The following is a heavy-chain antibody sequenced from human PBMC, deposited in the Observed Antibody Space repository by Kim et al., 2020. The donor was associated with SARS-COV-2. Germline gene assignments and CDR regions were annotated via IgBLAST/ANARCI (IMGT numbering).Heavy chain of an antibody. CDR2: IDHSGST. J-gene: IGHJ6*03. V-gene: IGHV4-34*01. CDR1: GGSFSGYY. CDR3: ARGAHSIAARHNRVYYYYYMDV. Sequence: SETLSLTCAVYGGSFSGYYWSWIRQPPGKGLEWIGEIDHSGSTNYNPSLKSRVTISVDTSKNQFSLKLSSVTAADTAVYYCARGAHSIAARHNRVYYYYYMDVWGKGTTVTVSS. D-gene: IGHD6-6*01.